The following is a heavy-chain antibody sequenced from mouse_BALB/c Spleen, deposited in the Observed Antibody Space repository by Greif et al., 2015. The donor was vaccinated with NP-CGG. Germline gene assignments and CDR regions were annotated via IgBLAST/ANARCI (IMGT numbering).Heavy chain of an antibody. CDR2: INPSTGYT. CDR1: GYTFTSYW. V-gene: IGHV1-7*01. Sequence: QVQLQQPGAELAKPGASVKMSCKASGYTFTSYWMHWVKQRPGQGLEWIGYINPSTGYTEYNQKFKDKATLTADKSSSTAYMQLNSLTSEDCAVYYCARKYGNYFDYGAKGHTLTVPS. CDR3: ARKYGNYFDY. D-gene: IGHD2-10*02. J-gene: IGHJ2*01.